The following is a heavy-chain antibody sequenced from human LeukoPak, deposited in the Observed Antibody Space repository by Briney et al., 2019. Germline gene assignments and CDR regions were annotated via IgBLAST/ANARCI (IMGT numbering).Heavy chain of an antibody. CDR1: GYSISSGYY. CDR2: IYHSGGT. J-gene: IGHJ6*04. D-gene: IGHD3-9*01. CDR3: ARGLTRYYYGMDV. Sequence: SETLPLTCAVSGYSISSGYYWGWIRQPPGKGLEWIGSIYHSGGTYYNPSLKSRVTISVDTSKNQFSLKLSSVTAADTAVYYCARGLTRYYYGMDVWGKGTTVTVSS. V-gene: IGHV4-38-2*01.